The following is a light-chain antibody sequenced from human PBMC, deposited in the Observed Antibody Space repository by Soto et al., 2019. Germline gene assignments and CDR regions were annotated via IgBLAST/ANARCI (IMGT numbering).Light chain of an antibody. CDR3: TSYTTTNTLYV. CDR2: EVF. V-gene: IGLV2-14*01. Sequence: QSALTQPASVSGSPGQSITIPCTGTNSDVGAYNYVSWYQHHPGKAPKLMIYEVFTRSSGVSSRFSGSKSGSTASLTISGRQAEDEADYYCTSYTTTNTLYVFGTGTKLTVL. J-gene: IGLJ1*01. CDR1: NSDVGAYNY.